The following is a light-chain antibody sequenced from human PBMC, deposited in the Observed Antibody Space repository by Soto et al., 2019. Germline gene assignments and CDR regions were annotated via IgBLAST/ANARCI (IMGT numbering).Light chain of an antibody. Sequence: QSVLTQPRSVSGSPGQSVSISCAGTSSDFGGYKYVSWYQQHPGKAPKLMIFDVSERPSGVPDRFSGSKSGNTASLTISGLRAEDEADYYCCSYAGSQTWVFGGGTKVTVL. CDR1: SSDFGGYKY. CDR2: DVS. V-gene: IGLV2-11*01. J-gene: IGLJ3*02. CDR3: CSYAGSQTWV.